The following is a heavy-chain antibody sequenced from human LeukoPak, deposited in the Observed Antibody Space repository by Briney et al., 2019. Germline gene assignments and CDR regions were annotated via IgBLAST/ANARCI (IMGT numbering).Heavy chain of an antibody. D-gene: IGHD3-10*01. Sequence: GGSLRLSCAASGFTFSSYSMNWVRQAPGKGLEWDSSVSSSSSYIYYANSVKGRFTRSRDNAKNSLYLQMNNLRAEDTAVYYCEREETPMSSGSYYYGMDVWGQGTTVTVSS. CDR1: GFTFSSYS. J-gene: IGHJ6*02. V-gene: IGHV3-21*01. CDR2: VSSSSSYI. CDR3: EREETPMSSGSYYYGMDV.